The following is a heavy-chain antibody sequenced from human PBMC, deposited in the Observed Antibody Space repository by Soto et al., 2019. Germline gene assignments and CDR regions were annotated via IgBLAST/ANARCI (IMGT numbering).Heavy chain of an antibody. CDR1: GYTFTSYA. D-gene: IGHD3-22*01. J-gene: IGHJ1*01. CDR3: ASSKYDYDSSRHYQIQY. Sequence: ASVKVSCKASGYTFTSYAMHWVRQAPGQRLEWMGWINAGNGNTKYSQKFQGRVTITRDTSASTAYMELSSLRSEDTAVYYCASSKYDYDSSRHYQIQYRGQGTLVTVSS. V-gene: IGHV1-3*01. CDR2: INAGNGNT.